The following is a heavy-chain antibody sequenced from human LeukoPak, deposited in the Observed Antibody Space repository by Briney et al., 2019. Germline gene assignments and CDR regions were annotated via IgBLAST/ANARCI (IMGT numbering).Heavy chain of an antibody. Sequence: SVKVSCTASGGTFSSYAISWVRQAPGQGLEWMGGIIPIFGTANYAQKFQGRVTITADESTSTAYMELSSLRSEDTAVYYCARSHIPAAARPRSFDYWGQGTLVTVSS. D-gene: IGHD6-13*01. J-gene: IGHJ4*02. CDR1: GGTFSSYA. CDR2: IIPIFGTA. V-gene: IGHV1-69*13. CDR3: ARSHIPAAARPRSFDY.